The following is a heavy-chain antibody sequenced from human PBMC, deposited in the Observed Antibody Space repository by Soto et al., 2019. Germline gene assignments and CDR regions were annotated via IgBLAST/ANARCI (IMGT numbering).Heavy chain of an antibody. CDR2: IKSKSDGGTT. CDR3: TTIVPWGWKY. D-gene: IGHD1-1*01. V-gene: IGHV3-15*07. J-gene: IGHJ4*02. CDR1: DFTFNNAW. Sequence: EVQLVESGGGLVKPGGSLRLSCAASDFTFNNAWMNWVRQPPGKGLEWVGRIKSKSDGGTTDYAASVKGRFTISRDDSTSTLYLHMNSLKTEDTAVYYCTTIVPWGWKYWGPGTLVTVSS.